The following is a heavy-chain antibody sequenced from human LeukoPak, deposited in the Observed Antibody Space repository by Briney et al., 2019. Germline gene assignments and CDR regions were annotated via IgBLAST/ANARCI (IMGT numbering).Heavy chain of an antibody. CDR3: ARDAGSSWYGWFDP. D-gene: IGHD6-13*01. CDR2: IYYSGST. J-gene: IGHJ5*02. Sequence: PSQTLSLTCTVSGGSISSGNYYWSWIRQHPGKGLEWIGYIYYSGSTDYNPSPKSQATISVDTSKNQFSLKLTSVTAADTAVYYCARDAGSSWYGWFDPWGQGTLVTVSS. V-gene: IGHV4-31*01. CDR1: GGSISSGNYY.